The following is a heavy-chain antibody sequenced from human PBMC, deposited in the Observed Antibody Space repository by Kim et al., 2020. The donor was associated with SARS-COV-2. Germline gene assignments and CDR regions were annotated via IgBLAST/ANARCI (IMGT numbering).Heavy chain of an antibody. J-gene: IGHJ3*02. CDR3: ARAPSRKTFDI. Sequence: SQTLSHTCTVSGGSINKNYWSWIWQTPGKGLEWIGYIYYRESTNYNPSLKSRVNISVDTSKNQFSLKLNSVTAADTAVYYCARAPSRKTFDIWGQGTMVTVSS. CDR1: GGSINKNY. V-gene: IGHV4-59*01. CDR2: IYYREST.